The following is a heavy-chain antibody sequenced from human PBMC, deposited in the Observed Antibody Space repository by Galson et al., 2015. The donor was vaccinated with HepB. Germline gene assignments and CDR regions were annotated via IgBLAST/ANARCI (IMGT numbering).Heavy chain of an antibody. Sequence: SVKVSCKASGGTFSSYAISWVRQAPGQGLEWMGGIIPIFGTANYAQKFQGRVTITADESTSTAYMELSSLRSEDTAVYYCAGGAAYYDSSGYYYYYGLDVWGQGTTVTVSS. CDR2: IIPIFGTA. CDR3: AGGAAYYDSSGYYYYYGLDV. D-gene: IGHD3-22*01. CDR1: GGTFSSYA. J-gene: IGHJ6*02. V-gene: IGHV1-69*13.